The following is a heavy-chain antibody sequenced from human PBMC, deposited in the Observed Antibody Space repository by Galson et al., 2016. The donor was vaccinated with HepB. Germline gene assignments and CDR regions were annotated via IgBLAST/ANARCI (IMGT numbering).Heavy chain of an antibody. V-gene: IGHV3-23*01. CDR3: AKMRGHPTYNYHIDV. CDR2: ISCTAGAT. J-gene: IGHJ6*03. CDR1: GFTFSNFA. Sequence: SLRLSCAASGFTFSNFAMSWVRQAPGRGLEWVSGISCTAGATYYAHPVRGRFTISRDKSKNTLYLQMNSLRPDDTAIYYCAKMRGHPTYNYHIDVWGKGTTVTVSS.